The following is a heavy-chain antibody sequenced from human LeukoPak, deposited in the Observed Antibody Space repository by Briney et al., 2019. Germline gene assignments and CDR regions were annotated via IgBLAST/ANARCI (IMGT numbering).Heavy chain of an antibody. V-gene: IGHV4-59*01. J-gene: IGHJ6*02. Sequence: SETLSFTCTVSGGSINYYWSWIRQSPGKGLEWIGYITSSGYTNYNPSLRSRVTISLDTSKMQFSLRLSSVTAADTAVYFCARDFGYSTAGDHYYGMDVWGQGTTVSVSS. CDR2: ITSSGYT. CDR1: GGSINYY. CDR3: ARDFGYSTAGDHYYGMDV. D-gene: IGHD5-12*01.